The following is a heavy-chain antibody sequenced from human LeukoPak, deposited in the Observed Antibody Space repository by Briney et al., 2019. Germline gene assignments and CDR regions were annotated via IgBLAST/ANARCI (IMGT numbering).Heavy chain of an antibody. CDR2: INHSGST. J-gene: IGHJ5*02. CDR3: ARVYSWRVFDP. CDR1: GGSFSGYY. D-gene: IGHD5-18*01. Sequence: SETLSLTCAVYGGSFSGYYWSWIRQPPGKGLEWIGEINHSGSTNYNPSLKSRVTISVDTSKNQFSLKLSSVTAADTAVYYCARVYSWRVFDPWGQGTLVTVSS. V-gene: IGHV4-34*01.